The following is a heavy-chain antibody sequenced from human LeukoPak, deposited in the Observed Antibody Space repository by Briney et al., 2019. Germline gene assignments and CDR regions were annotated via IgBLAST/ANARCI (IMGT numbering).Heavy chain of an antibody. V-gene: IGHV4-34*01. J-gene: IGHJ4*02. Sequence: SETLSLTCAVYGGSFSGYYWSWIRQPPGKGLEWIGEINHSGSTNYNPSLKSRVTISVDTSKNQFSLKLSSVTAADTAVYYCARDRRAVAGKYYFDYWGQGTLVTVSS. CDR2: INHSGST. CDR1: GGSFSGYY. CDR3: ARDRRAVAGKYYFDY. D-gene: IGHD6-19*01.